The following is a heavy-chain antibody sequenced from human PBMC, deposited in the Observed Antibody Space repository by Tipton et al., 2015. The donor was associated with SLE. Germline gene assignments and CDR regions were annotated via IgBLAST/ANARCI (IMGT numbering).Heavy chain of an antibody. CDR3: ARGPRWVVVPAQRGPLDY. CDR2: INHSGST. CDR1: GGSFSGYY. V-gene: IGHV4-34*01. D-gene: IGHD2-2*01. J-gene: IGHJ4*02. Sequence: TLSLTCAVYGGSFSGYYWSWIRQPPGKGLEWIGEINHSGSTNYNPSLKSRVTISVDTSKNQFSLKLSSVTAADTAVYYCARGPRWVVVPAQRGPLDYWGQGTLVTVSS.